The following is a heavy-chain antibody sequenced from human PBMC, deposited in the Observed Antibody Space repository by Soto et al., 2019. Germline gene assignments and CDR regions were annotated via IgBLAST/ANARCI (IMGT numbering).Heavy chain of an antibody. D-gene: IGHD2-2*01. CDR1: GFTFSSYE. Sequence: GGSLRLSCAASGFTFSSYEMNWVRQAPGKGLEWVSYISSSGSNIYYAVSVKGRFTISRDNAKNSLYLQMNSLRAEDTAVYYCARERAYCSSTSCYYYGMDVWGQGTTVTVSS. J-gene: IGHJ6*02. CDR3: ARERAYCSSTSCYYYGMDV. CDR2: ISSSGSNI. V-gene: IGHV3-48*03.